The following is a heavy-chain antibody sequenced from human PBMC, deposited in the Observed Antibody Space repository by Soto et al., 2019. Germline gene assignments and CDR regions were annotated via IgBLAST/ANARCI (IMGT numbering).Heavy chain of an antibody. D-gene: IGHD2-2*02. V-gene: IGHV5-10-1*01. Sequence: PGESLKISCKGSGYSFTSYWISWVRQMPGKGLEWMGRIDPSDSYTNYSPSFQGHVTISADKSISTAYLQWSSLKASDTAMYYCARHAGYCSSTSGYTGWVVYWGQGTLVTVSS. J-gene: IGHJ4*02. CDR1: GYSFTSYW. CDR3: ARHAGYCSSTSGYTGWVVY. CDR2: IDPSDSYT.